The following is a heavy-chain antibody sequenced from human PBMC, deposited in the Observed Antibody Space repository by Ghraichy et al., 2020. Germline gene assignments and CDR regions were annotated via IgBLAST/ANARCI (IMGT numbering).Heavy chain of an antibody. CDR1: GFTFSSYS. CDR3: ARGSKVVRFYYYDGMDV. CDR2: MTSSSRTK. D-gene: IGHD2-2*01. V-gene: IGHV3-48*02. Sequence: ETLSLTCVGSGFTFSSYSMNWVRQSPGKGLEWVSYMTSSSRTKSYADSVKGRFTISRDNAQNALYLEMNSLRDEDTAVYYCARGSKVVRFYYYDGMDVWGQGTTVTVSS. J-gene: IGHJ6*02.